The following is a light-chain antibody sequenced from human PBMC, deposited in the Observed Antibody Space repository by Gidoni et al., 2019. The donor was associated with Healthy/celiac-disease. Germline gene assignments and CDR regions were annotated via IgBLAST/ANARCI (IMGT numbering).Light chain of an antibody. V-gene: IGKV3-15*01. CDR3: QYYNNWPPPYT. CDR2: GES. CDR1: QSVSSN. J-gene: IGKJ2*01. Sequence: EIVMTQSPATLSVSPGERATLSCSASQSVSSNLDWYQQKPGQAPRLLIYGESTRATGSPARVSGSGSGTELTLTISSRQSEDFEVDYCQYYNNWPPPYTFGQGTKLEIK.